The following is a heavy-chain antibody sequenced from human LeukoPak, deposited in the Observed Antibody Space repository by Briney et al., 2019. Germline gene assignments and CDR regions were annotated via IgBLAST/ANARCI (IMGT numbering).Heavy chain of an antibody. Sequence: GGSLRLSCAVSGFTVSSNYMNWVRQAPGKGLEWVSVIYAGGTTSYADSVKGRFTISRDSSQNTLYLQMNSLRAEDTAVYYCARRSLVIPSVTRGSSDVWGQGTIVTVSS. CDR1: GFTVSSNY. CDR3: ARRSLVIPSVTRGSSDV. V-gene: IGHV3-53*01. D-gene: IGHD3-16*01. CDR2: IYAGGTT. J-gene: IGHJ3*01.